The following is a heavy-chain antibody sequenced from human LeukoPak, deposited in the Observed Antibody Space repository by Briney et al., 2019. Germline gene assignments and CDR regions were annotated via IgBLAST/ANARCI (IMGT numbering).Heavy chain of an antibody. CDR2: ISYDGSNK. V-gene: IGHV3-30*18. D-gene: IGHD5-18*01. CDR1: GFTFSSYG. CDR3: AKPLYSYGYYFDY. J-gene: IGHJ4*02. Sequence: GGSLRLSCAASGFTFSSYGMHWVRQAPGKGLEWVAVISYDGSNKYYADSVKGRFTISRDNSKNTLYLRMNSLRAEDTAVYYCAKPLYSYGYYFDYWGQGTLVTVSS.